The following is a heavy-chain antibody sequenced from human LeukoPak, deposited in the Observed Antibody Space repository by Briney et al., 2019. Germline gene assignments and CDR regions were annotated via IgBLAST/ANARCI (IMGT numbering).Heavy chain of an antibody. Sequence: ASVKVSCKASGYTFTSYDINWVRQATGQGLEWMGWMSPNSGNTGFAQKFQGRVTMTRTTSISTAYMELSSLRSEDTAVYYCARNDYGGHDAFDIWGQGTMVTVSS. CDR1: GYTFTSYD. D-gene: IGHD4-17*01. J-gene: IGHJ3*02. CDR3: ARNDYGGHDAFDI. V-gene: IGHV1-8*01. CDR2: MSPNSGNT.